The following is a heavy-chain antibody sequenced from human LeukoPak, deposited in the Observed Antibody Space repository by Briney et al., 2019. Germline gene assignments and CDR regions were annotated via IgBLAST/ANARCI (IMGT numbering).Heavy chain of an antibody. CDR3: ATLTGTTYPYYFDF. CDR1: GASIRHYY. D-gene: IGHD1-20*01. J-gene: IGHJ4*02. Sequence: SETLSLTCTVSGASIRHYYWSWIRQPPGKGLEWIGNLYHSGSPNYNPTLKSRVTISIDTAKNQFSLRLRSVTAADTAVYYCATLTGTTYPYYFDFWGQATLVTVSS. CDR2: LYHSGSP. V-gene: IGHV4-59*01.